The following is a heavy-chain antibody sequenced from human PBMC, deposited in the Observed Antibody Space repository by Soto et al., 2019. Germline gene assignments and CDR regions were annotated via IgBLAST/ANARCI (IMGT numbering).Heavy chain of an antibody. D-gene: IGHD6-13*01. Sequence: EVQLLESGGGLVQPGGSLRLSCAASGFTFSSYAMSWVRQAPGKGLEWVSAISGSGGSTYYADSVKGRFTISRDNSKNTLYLQMNNLKAEDTAVYYCATSSSWYSKNYYYYMDVWGKGTTVTVSS. V-gene: IGHV3-23*01. CDR3: ATSSSWYSKNYYYYMDV. CDR2: ISGSGGST. CDR1: GFTFSSYA. J-gene: IGHJ6*03.